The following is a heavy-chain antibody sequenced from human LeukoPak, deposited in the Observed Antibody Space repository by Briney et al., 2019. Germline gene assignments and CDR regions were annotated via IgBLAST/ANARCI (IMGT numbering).Heavy chain of an antibody. D-gene: IGHD5-12*01. V-gene: IGHV1-69*05. J-gene: IGHJ6*03. Sequence: AASVKVSCKASGGTFSSYAISWVRQAPEQGLEWMGGIIPIFGTANYAQKFQGRVTITTDESTSTAYMELSSLRSEDTAVYYCARGVATDYYYYYMDVWGKGTTVTVSS. CDR3: ARGVATDYYYYYMDV. CDR2: IIPIFGTA. CDR1: GGTFSSYA.